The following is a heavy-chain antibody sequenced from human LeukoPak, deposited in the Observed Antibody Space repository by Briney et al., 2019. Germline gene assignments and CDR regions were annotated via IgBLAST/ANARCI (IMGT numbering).Heavy chain of an antibody. CDR1: GFTFSSYA. D-gene: IGHD4-23*01. Sequence: GGSLRLSCAASGFTFSSYAMSWVRQAPGKGLEWVSAISGSGGSTYYADSVKGRFTISRDNSKNTLYLQMNSLRAEDTAVYYCTSTWVTPLAIDYWGQGTLVTVSS. V-gene: IGHV3-23*01. J-gene: IGHJ4*02. CDR3: TSTWVTPLAIDY. CDR2: ISGSGGST.